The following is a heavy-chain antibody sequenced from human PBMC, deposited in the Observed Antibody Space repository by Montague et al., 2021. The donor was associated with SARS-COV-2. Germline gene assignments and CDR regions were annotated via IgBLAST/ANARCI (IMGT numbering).Heavy chain of an antibody. Sequence: SETLSLTCSVSGYSISSYYWSWIRQPPGKGLEWLGYIFPSGTATYNASHRSRLTISVDTSTNQYSLKVTSVTAADTATYYCARGEVAGPFDYWGRGTLVTVSS. D-gene: IGHD6-19*01. V-gene: IGHV4-59*01. CDR1: GYSISSYY. CDR3: ARGEVAGPFDY. J-gene: IGHJ4*02. CDR2: IFPSGTA.